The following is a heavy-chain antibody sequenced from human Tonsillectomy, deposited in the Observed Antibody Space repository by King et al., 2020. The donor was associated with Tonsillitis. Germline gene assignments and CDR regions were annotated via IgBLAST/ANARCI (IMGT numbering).Heavy chain of an antibody. D-gene: IGHD2-15*01. CDR2: IRYDGNHK. CDR1: GFTFSSSG. J-gene: IGHJ6*02. Sequence: VQLVESGGGVVQPGGSLRLSCAASGFTFSSSGMHWVRQAPGKGLEWVAFIRYDGNHKYYADSVKGRFTISRENSKNTLYLQMNSLRAGDMAVYSCAKVVCSWCMFVWGQGTTVTVSS. CDR3: AKVVCSWCMFV. V-gene: IGHV3-30*02.